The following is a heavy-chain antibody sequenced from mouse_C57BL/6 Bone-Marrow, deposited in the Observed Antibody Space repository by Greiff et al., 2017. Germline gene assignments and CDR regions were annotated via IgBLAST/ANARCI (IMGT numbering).Heavy chain of an antibody. CDR2: ISTYYGDA. Sequence: QVQLQQSGPELVRPGVSVKISCKGSGYTFTDYAMHWVKQSHAKSLEWIGVISTYYGDASYNQKFKDKATMTVEKSSSTAYMELARLTSEDSAVYYCAREGEAQATLLMDYWGQGTSVTVSS. J-gene: IGHJ4*01. V-gene: IGHV1-67*01. CDR1: GYTFTDYA. CDR3: AREGEAQATLLMDY. D-gene: IGHD3-2*02.